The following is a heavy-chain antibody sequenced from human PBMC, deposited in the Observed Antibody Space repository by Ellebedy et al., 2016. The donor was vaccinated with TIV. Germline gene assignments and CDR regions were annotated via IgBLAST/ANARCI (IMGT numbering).Heavy chain of an antibody. CDR3: ARGYFPINWFDP. D-gene: IGHD2/OR15-2a*01. CDR1: GGSVRTNGYF. Sequence: MPSETLSLTCTVSGGSVRTNGYFWGWIRQPPGKGLEWIGHVYHSGSTYYSPSLKSRVTISVDTSKNQFYLNLNSVTAADTAVYFCARGYFPINWFDPWGQGTLVTV. J-gene: IGHJ5*02. V-gene: IGHV4-39*07. CDR2: VYHSGST.